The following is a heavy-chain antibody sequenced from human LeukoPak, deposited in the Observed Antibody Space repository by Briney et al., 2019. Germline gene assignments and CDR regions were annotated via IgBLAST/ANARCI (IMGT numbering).Heavy chain of an antibody. D-gene: IGHD5-12*01. CDR2: IYTSGST. Sequence: SETLCLTCTVSGGSISSYYWSWVRPPAGKGLERIGRIYTSGSTNYNPSLKSRVTISVDKSKNQFSLKMSSVTAADTAVYYCARDLSGYDYYYYYMDVWGKGTTVTVSS. CDR3: ARDLSGYDYYYYYMDV. V-gene: IGHV4-4*07. J-gene: IGHJ6*03. CDR1: GGSISSYY.